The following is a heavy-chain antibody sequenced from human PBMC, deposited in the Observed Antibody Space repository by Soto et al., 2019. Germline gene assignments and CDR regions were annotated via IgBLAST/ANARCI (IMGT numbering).Heavy chain of an antibody. CDR1: GGSMSNGYYY. J-gene: IGHJ4*02. D-gene: IGHD1-20*01. Sequence: PSDTLSLNCTVSGGSMSNGYYYWSWVRQNPGKGLEWIGHIYHSGRTYYNPSLKSRVGILVDTSKNQFSLNLNSVTAADTAVYYCARWVEVSLDYFDSLGQGTPVTVSS. CDR3: ARWVEVSLDYFDS. V-gene: IGHV4-31*02. CDR2: IYHSGRT.